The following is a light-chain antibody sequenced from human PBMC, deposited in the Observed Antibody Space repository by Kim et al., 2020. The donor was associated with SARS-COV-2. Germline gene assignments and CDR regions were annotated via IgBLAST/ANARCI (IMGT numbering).Light chain of an antibody. V-gene: IGLV3-21*04. CDR3: QVWDSSSDHPV. J-gene: IGLJ3*02. CDR2: YDS. Sequence: AAGETARLTWGGNNVGSKGVHWYQQKPGQAPVLVIYYDSDRPSGIPERFSGSNSGNTATLTISRVEAGDEADYYCQVWDSSSDHPVFGGGTQLTVL. CDR1: NVGSKG.